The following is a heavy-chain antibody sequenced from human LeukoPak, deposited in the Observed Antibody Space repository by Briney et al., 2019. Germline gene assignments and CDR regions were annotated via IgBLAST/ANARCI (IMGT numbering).Heavy chain of an antibody. CDR2: INPSVGST. J-gene: IGHJ5*02. CDR3: ARGTWIQLWNNWFDP. Sequence: ASVKASCKASGYTFTSYYMHWVRQAPGQGLEWMGIINPSVGSTSYAQKFQGRVTMTRDTSTSTVYMELSSLRSEDTAVYYCARGTWIQLWNNWFDPWGQGTLVTVSS. V-gene: IGHV1-46*01. D-gene: IGHD5-18*01. CDR1: GYTFTSYY.